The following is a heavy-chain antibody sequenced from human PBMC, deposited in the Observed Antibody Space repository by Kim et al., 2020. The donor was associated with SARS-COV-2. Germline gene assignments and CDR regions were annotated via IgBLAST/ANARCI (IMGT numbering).Heavy chain of an antibody. V-gene: IGHV4-34*13. D-gene: IGHD3-22*01. J-gene: IGHJ4*02. CDR3: ASSHSDSSGYYGY. Sequence: SNTSLKGRVTISVDTSKNQFSLKLGSVTAADTAVYYCASSHSDSSGYYGYWGQGTLVTVSS.